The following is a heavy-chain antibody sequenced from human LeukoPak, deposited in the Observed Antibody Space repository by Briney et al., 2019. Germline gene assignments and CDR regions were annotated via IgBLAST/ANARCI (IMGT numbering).Heavy chain of an antibody. CDR2: INHSGST. CDR1: GESFSGSY. V-gene: IGHV4-34*01. Sequence: SETLSLTCAVYGESFSGSYWTWIRQPPGEGLEWIGEINHSGSTNYNPSLKSRVTISVDTSNNQFSLKLSSVTAADTAVYYCARDRSGSYWGYWGQGTLVTVSS. CDR3: ARDRSGSYWGY. J-gene: IGHJ4*02. D-gene: IGHD1-26*01.